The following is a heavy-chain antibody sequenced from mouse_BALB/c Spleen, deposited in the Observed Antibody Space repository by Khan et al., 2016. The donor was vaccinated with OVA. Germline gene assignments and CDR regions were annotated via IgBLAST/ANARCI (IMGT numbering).Heavy chain of an antibody. CDR2: IWSGGST. CDR1: GFSLTTYG. CDR3: ARNYDYDECLAY. J-gene: IGHJ3*01. D-gene: IGHD2-4*01. V-gene: IGHV2-2*02. Sequence: VELVESGPGLVQPSQSLSITCTVSGFSLTTYGVHWVRQSPGKGLEWLGVIWSGGSTDYNAAFISRLSISKDSSKSQVFFKMNSLQVNDTAIYYCARNYDYDECLAYWGQGTLVTVSA.